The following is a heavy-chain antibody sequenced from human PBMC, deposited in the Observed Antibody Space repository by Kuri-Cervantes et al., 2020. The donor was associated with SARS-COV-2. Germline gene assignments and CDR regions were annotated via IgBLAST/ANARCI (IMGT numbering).Heavy chain of an antibody. J-gene: IGHJ4*02. D-gene: IGHD6-13*01. V-gene: IGHV3-9*02. CDR2: ISRNSGSI. CDR1: GFTSDDYA. CDR3: AKGPLWQQLVWVFDY. Sequence: GGSLSPSCAASGFTSDDYAMHWVRQAPGKGLEWVSGISRNSGSIVYTDSVKGRFTISRDNAKNSLYLQMNSPRAEDTDLYYCAKGPLWQQLVWVFDYWGQGTLVTVSS.